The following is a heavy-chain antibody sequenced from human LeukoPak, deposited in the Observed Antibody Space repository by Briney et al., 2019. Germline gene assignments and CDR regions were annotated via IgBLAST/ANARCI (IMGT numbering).Heavy chain of an antibody. Sequence: PGESLKISCKGSGYSFTSYWIGWVRQMPGKGLEWMGIIYPGDSDTRYSPSFQGQVTISADKSISTAYLQWSSLKASDTAMYYCARRGYSYGINYYYYYMDVWGKGTTVTVSS. CDR3: ARRGYSYGINYYYYYMDV. J-gene: IGHJ6*03. CDR1: GYSFTSYW. V-gene: IGHV5-51*01. D-gene: IGHD5-18*01. CDR2: IYPGDSDT.